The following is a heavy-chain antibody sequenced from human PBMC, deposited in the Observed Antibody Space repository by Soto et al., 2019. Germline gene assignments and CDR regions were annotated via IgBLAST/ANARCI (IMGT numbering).Heavy chain of an antibody. V-gene: IGHV1-2*02. J-gene: IGHJ6*02. CDR1: GYTFTGYY. D-gene: IGHD3-10*01. CDR2: TNPNSGGT. CDR3: AAPVLLWFGEDKPWDYGMDV. Sequence: ASVKVSCKASGYTFTGYYMHWVRQAPGQGLEWMGWTNPNSGGTNYAQKFQGRVTMTRDTSISTAYMELSRLSSDDTAVYYCAAPVLLWFGEDKPWDYGMDVWGQGTTVTVSS.